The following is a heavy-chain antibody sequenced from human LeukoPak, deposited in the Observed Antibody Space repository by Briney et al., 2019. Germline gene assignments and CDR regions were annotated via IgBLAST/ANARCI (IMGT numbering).Heavy chain of an antibody. J-gene: IGHJ4*02. CDR2: ISTDGSST. CDR1: GFTFSSYW. D-gene: IGHD2-2*01. V-gene: IGHV3-74*01. CDR3: VKGRCSGSSCYGGDY. Sequence: GGSLRLSCAASGFTFSSYWMHWVRQGPGKGLVWVSRISTDGSSTDYADSVKGRFTISRENAKDTLYLQMNSLRAEDTAVYYCVKGRCSGSSCYGGDYWGQGTLVTVSS.